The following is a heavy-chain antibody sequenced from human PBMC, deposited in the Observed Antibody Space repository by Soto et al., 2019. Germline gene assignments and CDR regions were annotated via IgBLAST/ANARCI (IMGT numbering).Heavy chain of an antibody. CDR1: GGSISSGDYY. J-gene: IGHJ4*02. CDR2: IYYSGST. Sequence: KSSETLSLTCTVSGGSISSGDYYWSWIRQPPGKGLEWIGYIYYSGSTYYNPSLKSRVTISVDTSKNQFSLKLSSVTAADTAVYYCARDLPAAIKYCSGGSCYSPPASNFDYWGQGTLVTVSS. D-gene: IGHD2-15*01. CDR3: ARDLPAAIKYCSGGSCYSPPASNFDY. V-gene: IGHV4-30-4*01.